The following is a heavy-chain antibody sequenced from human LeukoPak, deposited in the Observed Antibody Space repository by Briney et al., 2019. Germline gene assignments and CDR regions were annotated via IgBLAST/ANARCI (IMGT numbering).Heavy chain of an antibody. CDR1: GFTFSSYA. CDR3: AKDASSSWYINAFDI. D-gene: IGHD6-13*01. Sequence: SGGYLRLSCAASGFTFSSYAMSWVRQAPGKGLECVSGISGSGDGTYYADSVKGRFTISRDNSKNTLYLQMNSLRVEDTAVYYCAKDASSSWYINAFDIWGQGTMVTVSS. CDR2: ISGSGDGT. J-gene: IGHJ3*02. V-gene: IGHV3-23*01.